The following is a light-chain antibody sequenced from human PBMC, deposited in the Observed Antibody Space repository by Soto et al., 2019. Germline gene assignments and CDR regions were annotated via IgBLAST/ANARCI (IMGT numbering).Light chain of an antibody. V-gene: IGKV1-5*01. J-gene: IGKJ1*01. CDR3: QQYGSSMWT. CDR1: QSVSGW. CDR2: GAS. Sequence: DIQMTQSPSTLSASVGDTVTVTCRASQSVSGWLAWYQQKPGEAPKLLIYGASSRATGIPDRFSGSGSGTDFTLTINKLEPEDFAVYYCQQYGSSMWTFGQGTKVDIK.